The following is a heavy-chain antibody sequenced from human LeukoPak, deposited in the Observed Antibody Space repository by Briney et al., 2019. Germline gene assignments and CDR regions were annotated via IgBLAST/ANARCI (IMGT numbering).Heavy chain of an antibody. CDR3: ARHRVYDVLTGYSWFDP. CDR1: GYSFTSYW. CDR2: IYPGDSDT. Sequence: GESLKISCQGSGYSFTSYWIGWVRQMPGKGLEWMGIIYPGDSDTRYSPSFQGQVTISVDKSISTAYLQWSSLKASDTAMYYCARHRVYDVLTGYSWFDPWGQGTLVTVSS. J-gene: IGHJ5*02. V-gene: IGHV5-51*01. D-gene: IGHD3-9*01.